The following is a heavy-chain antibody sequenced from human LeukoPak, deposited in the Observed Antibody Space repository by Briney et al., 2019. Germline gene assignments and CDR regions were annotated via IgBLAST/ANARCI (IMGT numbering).Heavy chain of an antibody. J-gene: IGHJ3*02. V-gene: IGHV3-23*01. CDR3: AKNIVVVPAAMIDAFDI. CDR1: GFTFSSYW. CDR2: ISGSGGST. D-gene: IGHD2-2*01. Sequence: GGSLRLSCAASGFTFSSYWMSWVRQAPGKGLEWVSAISGSGGSTYCADSVKGRFTISRDNSKNTLYLQMNSLRAEDTAVYYCAKNIVVVPAAMIDAFDIWGQGTMVTVSS.